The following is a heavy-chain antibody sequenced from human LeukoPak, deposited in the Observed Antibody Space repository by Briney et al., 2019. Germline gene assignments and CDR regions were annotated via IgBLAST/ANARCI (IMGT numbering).Heavy chain of an antibody. Sequence: GGSLRLSCTTSGFTFSDYAMTWVRQAPGKGLEWVGFIRNKTNGGTADYAASVKGRFTISRDDSKTIAYLQMNSLKTEDTAVYYCTRAYSTGWLGINDYWGQGALVTVSS. V-gene: IGHV3-49*04. J-gene: IGHJ4*02. CDR2: IRNKTNGGTA. D-gene: IGHD6-19*01. CDR1: GFTFSDYA. CDR3: TRAYSTGWLGINDY.